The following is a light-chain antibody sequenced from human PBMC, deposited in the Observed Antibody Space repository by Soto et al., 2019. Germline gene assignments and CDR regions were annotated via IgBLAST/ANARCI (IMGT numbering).Light chain of an antibody. CDR1: SSDVGGYNY. Sequence: QSALTQPRSVSGSPGQSVTISCTGTSSDVGGYNYVSWYQQHPGXXXXXXIYDXSXXPXGXXXXXXXXXXXXXXXXXXXGXQAEDEADYYCCSYAGSYSYVFGTGTKLTVL. V-gene: IGLV2-11*01. CDR3: CSYAGSYSYV. CDR2: DXS. J-gene: IGLJ1*01.